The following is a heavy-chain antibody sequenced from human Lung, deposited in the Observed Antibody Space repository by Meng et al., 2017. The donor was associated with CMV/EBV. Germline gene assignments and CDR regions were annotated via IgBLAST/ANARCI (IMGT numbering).Heavy chain of an antibody. J-gene: IGHJ4*02. Sequence: VHRVTSGERMKKPVASGKAACKSSGHTFTNYGITWVRQAPGQGLEWMGWINAYNGDTNYAQTLQGRVTMTTDTSTSTAYMELRSLRSDDTAVYYCARVEVGITSGDYWGQGTLVTVSS. CDR2: INAYNGDT. D-gene: IGHD1-26*01. V-gene: IGHV1-18*01. CDR3: ARVEVGITSGDY. CDR1: GHTFTNYG.